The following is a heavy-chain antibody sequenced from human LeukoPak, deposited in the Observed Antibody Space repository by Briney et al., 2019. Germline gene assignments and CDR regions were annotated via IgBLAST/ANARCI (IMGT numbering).Heavy chain of an antibody. D-gene: IGHD3-10*01. CDR3: ARKSASGNYPLDY. CDR1: GFTFSSYA. V-gene: IGHV3-23*01. Sequence: PGRSLRLSCAASGFTFSSYAMSWVRQAPGKGLEWVSAISGSGGSTYYADSVKGRFTISRDNSKNTLYLQMNSLRAEDTAVYYCARKSASGNYPLDYWGQGTLVTVSS. J-gene: IGHJ4*02. CDR2: ISGSGGST.